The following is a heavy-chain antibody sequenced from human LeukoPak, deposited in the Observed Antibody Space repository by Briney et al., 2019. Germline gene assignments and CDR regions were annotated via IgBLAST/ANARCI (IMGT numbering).Heavy chain of an antibody. CDR1: GGSISSYY. V-gene: IGHV4-59*01. D-gene: IGHD1-26*01. J-gene: IGHJ4*02. CDR3: ARTRGGTYWYYFDY. CDR2: IYYSGST. Sequence: PSETLSLTCTVSGGSISSYYRSWIRQPPGKGLEWIGYIYYSGSTNYNPSLKSRVTISVDTSKNQFSLKLSSVTAADTAVYYCARTRGGTYWYYFDYWGQGTLVTVSS.